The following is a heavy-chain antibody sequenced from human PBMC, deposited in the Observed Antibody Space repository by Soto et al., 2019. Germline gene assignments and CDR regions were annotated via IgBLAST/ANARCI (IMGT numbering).Heavy chain of an antibody. V-gene: IGHV4-31*03. CDR1: GGSISTGGYY. Sequence: SSETLSLTCTVSGGSISTGGYYWSWIRQYPGKGLEWLGYIDGSGYTFYNPSLQSRLTLSMDTSKNQFSLKLSSATAADTAVYFCARKQAGFFYAIDYWGQGTLVTVS. CDR2: IDGSGYT. D-gene: IGHD3-3*01. J-gene: IGHJ4*02. CDR3: ARKQAGFFYAIDY.